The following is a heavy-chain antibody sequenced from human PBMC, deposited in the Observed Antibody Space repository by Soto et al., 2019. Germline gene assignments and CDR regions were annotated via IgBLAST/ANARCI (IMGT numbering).Heavy chain of an antibody. Sequence: SETLSLTCAVYGGSFSGYYWSWIRQPPGKGLEWIGEINHSGSTNYNPSLKSRVTISVDTSKNQFSLKLSSVTAADTAVYYCARGVGSSSRKRWFDPWGQGTLVTVSS. D-gene: IGHD6-6*01. CDR3: ARGVGSSSRKRWFDP. CDR1: GGSFSGYY. J-gene: IGHJ5*02. V-gene: IGHV4-34*01. CDR2: INHSGST.